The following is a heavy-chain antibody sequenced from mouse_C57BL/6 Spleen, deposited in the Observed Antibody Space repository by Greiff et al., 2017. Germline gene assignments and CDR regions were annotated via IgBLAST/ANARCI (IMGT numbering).Heavy chain of an antibody. CDR1: GFSLTSYG. CDR3: VRHPPHYYGSTYYYAMDY. J-gene: IGHJ4*01. V-gene: IGHV2-6-1*01. D-gene: IGHD1-1*01. Sequence: QVQLKQSGPGLVAPSQSLSITCTVSGFSLTSYGVHWVRQPPGKGLEWLVVIWSDGSTTYNSALKSRLSISKDNSKSQVFLKMNSLQTDDTAMYYCVRHPPHYYGSTYYYAMDYWGQGTSVTVSS. CDR2: IWSDGST.